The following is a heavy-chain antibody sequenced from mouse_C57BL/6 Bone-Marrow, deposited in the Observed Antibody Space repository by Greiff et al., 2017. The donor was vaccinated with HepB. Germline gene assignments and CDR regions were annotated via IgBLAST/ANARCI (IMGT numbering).Heavy chain of an antibody. CDR2: IHPNSGST. CDR3: ARWHYYAMDY. V-gene: IGHV1-64*01. CDR1: GYTFTSYW. J-gene: IGHJ4*01. Sequence: QVQLQQSGAELVKPGATVKLSCKASGYTFTSYWMHWVKQRPGQGLEWIGMIHPNSGSTNYNEKFKSKATLTVDKSSSTAYMQLSSLTSEDSAVYYCARWHYYAMDYWGQGTSVTVSS.